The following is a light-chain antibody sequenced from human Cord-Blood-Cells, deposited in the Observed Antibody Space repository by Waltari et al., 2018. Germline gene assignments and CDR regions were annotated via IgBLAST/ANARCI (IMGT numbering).Light chain of an antibody. Sequence: EIVLTQSPATLSLSPGERATLSCRASQSVSSYLAWYQQKPGQAPRLLIYDASNGATGIPARFSGSGSGTDFTLTISSLEPEDFAVYYCQQRSNWPRTFGPGTKVDIK. J-gene: IGKJ3*01. CDR1: QSVSSY. V-gene: IGKV3-11*01. CDR3: QQRSNWPRT. CDR2: DAS.